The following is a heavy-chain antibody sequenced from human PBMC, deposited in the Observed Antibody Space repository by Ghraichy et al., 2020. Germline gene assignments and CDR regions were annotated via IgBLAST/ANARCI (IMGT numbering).Heavy chain of an antibody. D-gene: IGHD4-23*01. CDR3: ARPIQYGGNSYDAFDI. J-gene: IGHJ3*02. V-gene: IGHV4-59*01. Sequence: SETLSLTCTVSGGSISSYYWSWIRQPPGKGLEWIGYIYYSGSTNYNPSLKSRVTISVDTSKNQFSLKLSSVTAADTAVYYCARPIQYGGNSYDAFDIWGQGTMVTVSS. CDR2: IYYSGST. CDR1: GGSISSYY.